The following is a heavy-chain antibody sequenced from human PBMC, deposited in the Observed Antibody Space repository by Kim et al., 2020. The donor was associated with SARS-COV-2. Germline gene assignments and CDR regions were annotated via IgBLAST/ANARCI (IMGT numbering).Heavy chain of an antibody. CDR2: INHSGST. CDR1: GGSFSGYY. V-gene: IGHV4-34*01. D-gene: IGHD3-3*01. J-gene: IGHJ5*02. CDR3: ARGFTIFGVVIIGGNWFYP. Sequence: SETLSLTCAVYGGSFSGYYWSWIRQPPGKGLEWIGEINHSGSTNYNPSLKSRVTISVDTSKNQFSLKLSSVTAADTAVYYCARGFTIFGVVIIGGNWFYP.